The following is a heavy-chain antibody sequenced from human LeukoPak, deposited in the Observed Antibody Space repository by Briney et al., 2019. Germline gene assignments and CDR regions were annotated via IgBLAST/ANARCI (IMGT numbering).Heavy chain of an antibody. CDR1: GGSFSGYY. CDR3: ARRRSSSWYSTNWFDP. D-gene: IGHD6-13*01. Sequence: SETLSLTCVVYGGSFSGYYWSWIRQPPGKGLEWIGEINHSGSTNYNPSLKSRVTISADTSKNQFSLKLSSVTAADTAVYYCARRRSSSWYSTNWFDPWGQGTLVTVSS. J-gene: IGHJ5*02. V-gene: IGHV4-34*01. CDR2: INHSGST.